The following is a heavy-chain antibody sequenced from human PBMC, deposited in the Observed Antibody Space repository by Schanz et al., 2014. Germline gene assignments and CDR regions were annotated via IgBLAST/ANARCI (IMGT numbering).Heavy chain of an antibody. CDR1: GFIFSSYN. CDR2: LSSDSRHV. CDR3: ARDGIAATTDFEY. Sequence: EVQLVESGGGLVKPGGSLRLSCEASGFIFSSYNMNWVRQSPGKGLEWVSFLSSDSRHVYYVESAKGRFTISRDNAKNSLYLQMDSLRGDDTAVYYCARDGIAATTDFEYWGQGVLVTVSS. D-gene: IGHD1-1*01. J-gene: IGHJ4*02. V-gene: IGHV3-21*06.